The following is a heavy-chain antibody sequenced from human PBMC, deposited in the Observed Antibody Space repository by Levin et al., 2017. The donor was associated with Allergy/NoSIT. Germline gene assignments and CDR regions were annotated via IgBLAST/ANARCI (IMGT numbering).Heavy chain of an antibody. Sequence: ETLSLTCAASGFNFATYWMSWVRQAPGKGLEWVANIKKDGSEKYYVESVKGRFTISRDNAKDSLYLQMNSLRAEDTAVYYCARIYCSGGSCYYDYWGQGTLVTVSS. CDR1: GFNFATYW. J-gene: IGHJ4*02. D-gene: IGHD2-15*01. V-gene: IGHV3-7*04. CDR3: ARIYCSGGSCYYDY. CDR2: IKKDGSEK.